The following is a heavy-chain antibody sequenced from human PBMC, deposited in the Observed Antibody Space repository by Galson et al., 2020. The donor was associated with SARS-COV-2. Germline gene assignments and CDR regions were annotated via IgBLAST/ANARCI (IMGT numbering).Heavy chain of an antibody. CDR2: IYYSGNT. CDR1: GGSISISSYY. CDR3: ASQNTSAMVYFDY. J-gene: IGHJ4*02. V-gene: IGHV4-39*07. Sequence: SETLSLTCTISGGSISISSYYWDWIRQPPGKGLEWIGGIYYSGNTYYNPYLTSRVTISVDTSNNQFSLKLSSVTAADTAMYYCASQNTSAMVYFDYWGQGTLVTVSS. D-gene: IGHD5-18*01.